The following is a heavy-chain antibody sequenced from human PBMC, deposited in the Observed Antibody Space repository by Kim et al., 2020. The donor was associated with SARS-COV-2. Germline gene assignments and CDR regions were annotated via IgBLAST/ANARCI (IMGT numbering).Heavy chain of an antibody. J-gene: IGHJ4*02. Sequence: TDYAAPVKGRFTISRDDSKNTLYLQMNSLKTEDTAVYYCTTEGDYFVNDYWGQGTLVTVSS. V-gene: IGHV3-15*01. CDR3: TTEGDYFVNDY. CDR2: T. D-gene: IGHD4-17*01.